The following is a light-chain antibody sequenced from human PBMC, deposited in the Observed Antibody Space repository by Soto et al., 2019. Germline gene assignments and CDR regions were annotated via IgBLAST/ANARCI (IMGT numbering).Light chain of an antibody. V-gene: IGLV2-14*01. J-gene: IGLJ1*01. CDR2: EVS. CDR3: SSYTSSSTPV. CDR1: SSDVGGYNY. Sequence: QSALTQPASVSGSPGQSITISCTGTSSDVGGYNYVSWYQQHPGEAPKLMIYEVSNRPSGVSNPFSGSKSGNTASLTISGLQAEDEADYYCSSYTSSSTPVFGTGTKVTVL.